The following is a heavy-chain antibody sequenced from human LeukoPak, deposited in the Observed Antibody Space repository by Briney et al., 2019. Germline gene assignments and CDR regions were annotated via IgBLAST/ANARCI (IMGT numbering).Heavy chain of an antibody. V-gene: IGHV3-23*01. CDR2: ISGSGGST. Sequence: PGGSLRLSCAASGLTFSSYAMSWVRQAPGKGLEWVSGISGSGGSTYFADSVKGRFTISRDNSKNTVYLQMNSLRDEDTAVYYCVEGIRANEYWGQGTLVTVSS. J-gene: IGHJ4*02. CDR1: GLTFSSYA. CDR3: VEGIRANEY.